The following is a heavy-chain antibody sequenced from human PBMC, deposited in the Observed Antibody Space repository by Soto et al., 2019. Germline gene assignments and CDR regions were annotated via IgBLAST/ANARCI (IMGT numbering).Heavy chain of an antibody. D-gene: IGHD3-3*01. CDR2: SSAYNGNT. J-gene: IGHJ5*02. Sequence: ASVKVSCKASGYTFTSYGISWVRQSPGQGLEWMGWSSAYNGNTNYAQKLQGRGTMTTDTSTSTAYMELSSLRSDDPAVYYCARVVTIFGVVPHPNRFAPWGQGPLVTVSP. V-gene: IGHV1-18*01. CDR1: GYTFTSYG. CDR3: ARVVTIFGVVPHPNRFAP.